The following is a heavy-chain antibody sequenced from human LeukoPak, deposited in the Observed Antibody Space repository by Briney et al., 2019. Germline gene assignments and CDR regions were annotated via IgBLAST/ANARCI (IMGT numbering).Heavy chain of an antibody. V-gene: IGHV3-23*01. CDR2: ISGSGGST. J-gene: IGHJ3*02. D-gene: IGHD3-10*01. CDR3: AKGRPVRGVISGAFDI. CDR1: GFTFSSYA. Sequence: PGGSLRLSCAASGFTFSSYAMSWVRQAPGKGLEWVSAISGSGGSTYYADSVKGRFTISRDNSKNTLYLQMNSLRAEDTAVYYCAKGRPVRGVISGAFDIWGQGTMVTVSS.